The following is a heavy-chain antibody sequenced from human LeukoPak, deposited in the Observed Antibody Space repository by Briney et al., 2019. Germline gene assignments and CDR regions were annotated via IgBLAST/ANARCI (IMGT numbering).Heavy chain of an antibody. D-gene: IGHD6-13*01. CDR1: GGTFSNYA. V-gene: IGHV1-69*05. CDR2: IHPIFGTA. Sequence: ASVKVSCKASGGTFSNYAISWVRQAPGQGLEWMGGIHPIFGTANYAQKFQGRVHITTDESTSTAYMALSSLKSEDTGGYYRAKEVRDSSWPGRDWFDPWGQGTLVTVSS. J-gene: IGHJ5*02. CDR3: AKEVRDSSWPGRDWFDP.